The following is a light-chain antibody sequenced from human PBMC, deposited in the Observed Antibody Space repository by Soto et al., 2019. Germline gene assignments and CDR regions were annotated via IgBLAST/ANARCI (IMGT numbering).Light chain of an antibody. CDR2: EVS. V-gene: IGKV1-39*01. Sequence: DIQLPQSPSSLSASVGDRGTSACRASESTRRYLSWYQQKAGKAPNLLIYEVSTLQSGVPSRVIGGGSGTDVTLTITSLQPEDVATYYCQQSYSTPWTFGQGTKVDIK. CDR1: ESTRRY. J-gene: IGKJ1*01. CDR3: QQSYSTPWT.